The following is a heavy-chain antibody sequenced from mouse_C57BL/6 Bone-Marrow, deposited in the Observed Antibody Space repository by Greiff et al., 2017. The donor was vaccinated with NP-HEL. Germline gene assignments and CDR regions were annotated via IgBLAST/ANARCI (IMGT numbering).Heavy chain of an antibody. Sequence: QVQLQQSGAELVRPGTSVKVSCKASGYAFTNYLMDWVKQRPGQGLEWIGVINPGSGGTNYNEKFKGKATLTADKSSSTAYLQLSSLTSEDSAVDYCARIYDGYYLLLDYWGQGTTLTVSA. CDR1: GYAFTNYL. V-gene: IGHV1-54*01. D-gene: IGHD2-3*01. CDR3: ARIYDGYYLLLDY. CDR2: INPGSGGT. J-gene: IGHJ2*01.